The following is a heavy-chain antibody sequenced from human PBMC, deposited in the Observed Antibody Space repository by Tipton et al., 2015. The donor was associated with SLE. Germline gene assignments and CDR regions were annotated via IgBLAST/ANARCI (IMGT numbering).Heavy chain of an antibody. V-gene: IGHV3-21*01. Sequence: SLRLSCAASGFTFSSYGMHWVRQAPGKGLEWVSSISSSSSYIYYADSVKGRFTISRDNAKNSLYLQMNSLRAEDTAVYYCARDPLTGDPFDYWGQGTLVTGSS. CDR2: ISSSSSYI. CDR3: ARDPLTGDPFDY. J-gene: IGHJ4*02. D-gene: IGHD7-27*01. CDR1: GFTFSSYG.